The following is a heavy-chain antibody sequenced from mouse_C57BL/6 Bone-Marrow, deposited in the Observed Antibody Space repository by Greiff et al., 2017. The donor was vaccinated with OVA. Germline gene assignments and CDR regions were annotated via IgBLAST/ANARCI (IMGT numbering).Heavy chain of an antibody. CDR2: MYPRSGNT. V-gene: IGHV1-81*01. CDR1: GYTFTSYG. Sequence: VKLQQSGAELARPGASVKLSCKASGYTFTSYGISWVKQRTGQGLEWIGEMYPRSGNTYYNEQFKGKATLTADKSSSTAYMEIRSLTSEDSEVYCGASLMVRSYGYFDDWGTGTTVTVSS. CDR3: ASLMVRSYGYFDD. D-gene: IGHD1-1*02. J-gene: IGHJ1*03.